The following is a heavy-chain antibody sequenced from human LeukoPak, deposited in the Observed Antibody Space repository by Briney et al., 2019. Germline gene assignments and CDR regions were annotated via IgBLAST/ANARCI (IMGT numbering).Heavy chain of an antibody. D-gene: IGHD3-16*01. J-gene: IGHJ3*01. CDR3: ARDFLHLGG. Sequence: QTGGSLRLSCAASGFDFSDYYMSWIRQAPGKGLVWVSRISTDGSSTSYADSVKGRFTISRDNAKNTLYLQMNSLRAEDTAVYYCARDFLHLGGWGQGTMVTVSS. CDR2: ISTDGSST. V-gene: IGHV3-74*01. CDR1: GFDFSDYY.